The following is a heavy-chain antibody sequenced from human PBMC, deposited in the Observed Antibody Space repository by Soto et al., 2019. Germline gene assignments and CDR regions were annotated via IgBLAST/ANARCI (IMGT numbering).Heavy chain of an antibody. CDR3: ATDLQAVAGYYYYYGMVV. CDR1: GYTLTELS. CDR2: FDPEDGET. J-gene: IGHJ6*02. V-gene: IGHV1-24*01. Sequence: ASVKVSCKVSGYTLTELSMHWVRQAPGKGLEWMGGFDPEDGETIYAQKFKGRVTMTEDTSTDTAYMELSSLRSEDTAVYYCATDLQAVAGYYYYYGMVVWGQWTTVTVSS. D-gene: IGHD6-19*01.